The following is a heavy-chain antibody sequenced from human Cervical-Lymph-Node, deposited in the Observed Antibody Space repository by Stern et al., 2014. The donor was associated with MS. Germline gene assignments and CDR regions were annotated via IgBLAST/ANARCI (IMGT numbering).Heavy chain of an antibody. CDR1: GYTFTRYY. J-gene: IGHJ3*02. CDR3: ARVRHSHAFDI. V-gene: IGHV1-46*01. D-gene: IGHD2-21*01. CDR2: INPSGGST. Sequence: QVQLVQSGAEVKKPGASVKVSCKASGYTFTRYYMHWVRQAPGQGLEWMGIINPSGGSTSYAQKFQGRVTMTRDTSTSTVYMELSSLRSEDTAVYYCARVRHSHAFDIWGQGTMVTVSS.